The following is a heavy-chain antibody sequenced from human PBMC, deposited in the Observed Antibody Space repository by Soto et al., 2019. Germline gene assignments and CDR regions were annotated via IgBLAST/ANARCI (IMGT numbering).Heavy chain of an antibody. Sequence: ASVKVSCKVSGYTLTELSMHWVRQAPGKGLEWMGGFDPEDGETIYAQKFQGRVTMTEDTFTDTAYMELSSLRSEDTAVYYCAGDDVGYCSNDICYTKPLDYWGQGSPVSVSS. V-gene: IGHV1-24*01. D-gene: IGHD2-8*01. J-gene: IGHJ4*02. CDR2: FDPEDGET. CDR1: GYTLTELS. CDR3: AGDDVGYCSNDICYTKPLDY.